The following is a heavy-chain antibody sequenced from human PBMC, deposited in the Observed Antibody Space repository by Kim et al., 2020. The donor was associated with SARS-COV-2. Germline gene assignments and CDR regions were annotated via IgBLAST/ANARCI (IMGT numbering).Heavy chain of an antibody. J-gene: IGHJ3*01. V-gene: IGHV4-31*03. Sequence: SETLSLTCTVSGGSISSGGYYWSWIRQHPGKGLEWIGYIYYSGSTYYNPALKSRLTISLDTSKYQFSLKLSSVTAADTSEYYCARAKRNCSDYSVAAFD. CDR3: ARAKRNCSDYSVAAFD. CDR1: GGSISSGGYY. D-gene: IGHD4-4*01. CDR2: IYYSGST.